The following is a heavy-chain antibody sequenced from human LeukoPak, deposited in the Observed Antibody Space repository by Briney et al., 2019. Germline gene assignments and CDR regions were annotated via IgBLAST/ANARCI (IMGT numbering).Heavy chain of an antibody. Sequence: GGSLRLSCAASGFTFDDYAMHWVRQAPGKGLEWVSGISWNSGSIGYADSVKGRFTISRDNAKNSLYLQMNSLRADDTALYYCAKDSSAVAQYYFDYWGQGTLVTVSS. CDR2: ISWNSGSI. CDR3: AKDSSAVAQYYFDY. V-gene: IGHV3-9*01. CDR1: GFTFDDYA. D-gene: IGHD6-19*01. J-gene: IGHJ4*02.